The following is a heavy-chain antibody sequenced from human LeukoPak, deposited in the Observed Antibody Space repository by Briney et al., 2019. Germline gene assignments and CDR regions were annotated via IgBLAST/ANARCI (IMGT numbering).Heavy chain of an antibody. D-gene: IGHD3-10*01. CDR1: GFTFSNHG. CDR3: AKDVAWLRLGE. V-gene: IGHV3-23*01. CDR2: ISPSGDIT. Sequence: HTGGSLRLSCAASGFTFSNHGVNWVRQAPGKGLEWVSGISPSGDITYYADSVKGRFTISRDNSKNTLYLEVISLTAEDTAVYYCAKDVAWLRLGEWSQGTLVTVSS. J-gene: IGHJ4*02.